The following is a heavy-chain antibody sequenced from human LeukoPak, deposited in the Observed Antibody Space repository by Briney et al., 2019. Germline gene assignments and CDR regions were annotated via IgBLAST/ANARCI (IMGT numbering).Heavy chain of an antibody. Sequence: GGSLRLSCAASGFTVSSNYMSWVRQAPGKGLEWVSVIYSGGSTYYADSVKGRFTISRDNSKNTLYLQMNSLRAEDTAVYYCATDSGSYRPLSAFDIWGQGTMVTVSS. CDR3: ATDSGSYRPLSAFDI. V-gene: IGHV3-53*01. J-gene: IGHJ3*02. CDR1: GFTVSSNY. CDR2: IYSGGST. D-gene: IGHD1-26*01.